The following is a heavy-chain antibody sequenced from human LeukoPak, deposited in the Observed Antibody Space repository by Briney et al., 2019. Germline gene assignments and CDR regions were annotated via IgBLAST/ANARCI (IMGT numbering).Heavy chain of an antibody. J-gene: IGHJ6*02. CDR1: GGSISSYY. CDR3: ARGRRGDYYGSGSQSPYYYYYGMDV. CDR2: IYTSGST. D-gene: IGHD3-10*01. Sequence: PSETLSLTCTVSGGSISSYYWSWIRQPAGKGLEWIGRIYTSGSTKYNPSLKSRVTMSVDTSKNQFSLKLSSVTAADTAVYYCARGRRGDYYGSGSQSPYYYYYGMDVWGQGTTVTVSS. V-gene: IGHV4-4*07.